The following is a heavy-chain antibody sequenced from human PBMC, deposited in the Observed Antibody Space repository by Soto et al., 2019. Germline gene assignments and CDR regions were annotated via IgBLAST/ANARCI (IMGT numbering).Heavy chain of an antibody. Sequence: GGSLRLSCVGSAFTFSSYSLNWVRQAPGKGLEWVSSITSGSSFIDYADSVKGRFTISRDDAKNSLFLQMSSLRADDTAVYYCARSQRNGAMEVWGQGTTVTVSS. J-gene: IGHJ6*02. CDR1: AFTFSSYS. D-gene: IGHD2-8*01. CDR2: ITSGSSFI. CDR3: ARSQRNGAMEV. V-gene: IGHV3-21*01.